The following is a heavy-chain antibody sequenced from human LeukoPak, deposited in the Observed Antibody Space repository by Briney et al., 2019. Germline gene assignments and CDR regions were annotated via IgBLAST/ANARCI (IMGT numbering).Heavy chain of an antibody. Sequence: ASVKVSCKASGYTFTDYYMHWVRQAPGQGLEWMGWINPDSGGTNYAQKFQGRVTMTRDTSISTAYMELSRLRSDDTAVYYCAGAGLWDYSDSSGYHNAAFDIWGLGTMVTVSS. D-gene: IGHD3-22*01. V-gene: IGHV1-2*02. CDR2: INPDSGGT. CDR3: AGAGLWDYSDSSGYHNAAFDI. CDR1: GYTFTDYY. J-gene: IGHJ3*02.